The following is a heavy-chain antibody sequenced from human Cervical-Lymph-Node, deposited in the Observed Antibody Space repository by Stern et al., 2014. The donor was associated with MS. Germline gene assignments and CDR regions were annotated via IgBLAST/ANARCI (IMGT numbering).Heavy chain of an antibody. CDR1: GFTFSSYT. V-gene: IGHV3-23*04. CDR3: AKDLPYASGRPDY. J-gene: IGHJ4*02. CDR2: MTGSGGNT. Sequence: VQLVQSGGGLVHPGGSLRLSCEASGFTFSSYTMTWVRQAPGKGLEWVSSMTGSGGNTYYTHSVKGCFTISRDNSRNTVDLQLHSLRAEDTALYHCAKDLPYASGRPDYWGQGTLVTVSS. D-gene: IGHD3-10*01.